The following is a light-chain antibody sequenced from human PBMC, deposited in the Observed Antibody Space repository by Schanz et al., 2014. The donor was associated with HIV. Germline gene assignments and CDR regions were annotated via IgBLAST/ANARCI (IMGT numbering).Light chain of an antibody. CDR1: RNDVGTYNL. V-gene: IGLV2-14*02. CDR3: SSYTTSSPRV. CDR2: DVT. J-gene: IGLJ2*01. Sequence: QSALTQPASVSGSPGQSITISCTGTRNDVGTYNLVSWYQQHPGRAPRLLVYDVTYRPSGVSNRFSGSKSGNTASLTISGLQAEDEADYYCSSYTTSSPRVFGGGTKLTVL.